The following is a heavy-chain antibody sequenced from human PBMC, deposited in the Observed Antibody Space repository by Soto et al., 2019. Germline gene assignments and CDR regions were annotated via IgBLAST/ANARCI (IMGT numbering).Heavy chain of an antibody. D-gene: IGHD6-13*01. V-gene: IGHV4-59*01. J-gene: IGHJ5*02. CDR2: IYYSGST. CDR1: GGSISSFY. CDR3: ARGIAAAGVRGTSRLTNWFDP. Sequence: SETLSLTCTVSGGSISSFYWSWIRQPPGKGLEWIGYIYYSGSTNYNPSLKSRVTISVDTSKNQFSLKLSSVTAADTTVYYCARGIAAAGVRGTSRLTNWFDPWGQGTLVTVSS.